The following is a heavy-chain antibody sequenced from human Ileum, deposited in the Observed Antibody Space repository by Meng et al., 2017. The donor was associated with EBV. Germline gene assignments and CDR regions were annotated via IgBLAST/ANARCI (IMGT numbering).Heavy chain of an antibody. CDR2: FYYSWST. CDR1: GGSISSYY. Sequence: QGLLPEAGPGLVKPSETLVTTCTVSGGSISSYYWSWIRQPPGKGLEWVWYFYYSWSTNYNPSLKSRVTISVDTSKNQFSLNLSSVTAADTAVYYCARGGWSLDYWGQGTPVTVSS. J-gene: IGHJ4*02. V-gene: IGHV4-59*08. CDR3: ARGGWSLDY. D-gene: IGHD2-15*01.